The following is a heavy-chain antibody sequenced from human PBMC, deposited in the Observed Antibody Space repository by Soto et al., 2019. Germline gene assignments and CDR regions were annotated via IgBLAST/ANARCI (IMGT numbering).Heavy chain of an antibody. J-gene: IGHJ6*02. D-gene: IGHD3-9*01. Sequence: PSQTLSLTCAISGDSVSSNSAAWNWIRQSPSRGLEWLGRTYYRSKWYNDYAVSVKSRITINPDTSKNQFSLQLNSVTPEDTAVYYCARDLLPYYDILTGSTYYYYGMDVWGQGTTVTVS. CDR1: GDSVSSNSAA. CDR2: TYYRSKWYN. CDR3: ARDLLPYYDILTGSTYYYYGMDV. V-gene: IGHV6-1*01.